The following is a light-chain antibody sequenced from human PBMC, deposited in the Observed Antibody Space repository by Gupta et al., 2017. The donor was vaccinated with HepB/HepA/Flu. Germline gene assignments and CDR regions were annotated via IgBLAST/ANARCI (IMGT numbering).Light chain of an antibody. Sequence: SYELTQDPAVSVALGQTVRSTCQGDSLRSYYASWYQQKPGQAPVLVIYGKNNRPSGIPDRFSGSSSGNTASLTITGAQAEDEADYYCNSRDSSGNHWVFGGGTKLTVL. CDR3: NSRDSSGNHWV. CDR1: SLRSYY. CDR2: GKN. V-gene: IGLV3-19*01. J-gene: IGLJ3*02.